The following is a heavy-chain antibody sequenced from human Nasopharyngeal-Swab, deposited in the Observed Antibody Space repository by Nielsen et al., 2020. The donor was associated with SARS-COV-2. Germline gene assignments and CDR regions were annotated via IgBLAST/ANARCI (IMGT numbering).Heavy chain of an antibody. V-gene: IGHV3-23*01. Sequence: GGSLSLAWAAAGFCFSAFAMSWVRQAPGKGLEWVSAAGGNDGSTFYADSVRGRFTISRDNSKNTLYLQMNSLRAEDTALYYCAKKYGTRGWYVGLDYWGQGTQVTVSS. CDR3: AKKYGTRGWYVGLDY. D-gene: IGHD6-19*01. J-gene: IGHJ4*02. CDR2: AGGNDGST. CDR1: GFCFSAFA.